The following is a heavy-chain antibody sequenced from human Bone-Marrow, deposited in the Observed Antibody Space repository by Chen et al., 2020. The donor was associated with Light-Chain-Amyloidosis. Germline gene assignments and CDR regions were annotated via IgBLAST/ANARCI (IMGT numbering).Heavy chain of an antibody. Sequence: QVQLVQSGAEVKKPGSSVKVSCRASGGTFNSYGVSWIRHAPGQGLEWMGWIIPMFGRAHYAQKFQGRVTMTADESTNTAYMELSRLGSEDTAVYYCARDETPIFGVVTYNWFDPWGQGTLVTVSS. CDR1: GGTFNSYG. J-gene: IGHJ5*02. V-gene: IGHV1-69*01. CDR3: ARDETPIFGVVTYNWFDP. CDR2: IIPMFGRA. D-gene: IGHD3-3*01.